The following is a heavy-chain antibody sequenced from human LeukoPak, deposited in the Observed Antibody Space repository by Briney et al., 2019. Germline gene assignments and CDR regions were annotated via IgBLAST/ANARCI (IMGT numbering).Heavy chain of an antibody. J-gene: IGHJ4*02. V-gene: IGHV3-23*01. CDR1: GFTFSSYA. D-gene: IGHD2-2*01. CDR2: ISGSGGST. CDR3: AKDKSKSRYQLPLDY. Sequence: GGSLRLSCAASGFTFSSYAMSWVRQAPGKGLEWVSAISGSGGSTYYADSVKGRFTISRDNSKNTLYLRMNSLRAEDTAVYYCAKDKSKSRYQLPLDYWGQGTLVTVSS.